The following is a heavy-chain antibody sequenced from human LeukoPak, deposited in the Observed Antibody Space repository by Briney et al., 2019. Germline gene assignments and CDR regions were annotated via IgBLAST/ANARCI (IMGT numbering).Heavy chain of an antibody. CDR1: GFTFTNYS. D-gene: IGHD5-18*01. Sequence: GGSLRLSCAASGFTFTNYSMNWVRQAPGKGLEWVSYISSSGSTIYYADAVKGRFTISRDNAKNSLYLQMSSLRDEDTAVYYCATVAMEDWYFDLWGRGTLVTVSS. V-gene: IGHV3-48*02. CDR3: ATVAMEDWYFDL. J-gene: IGHJ2*01. CDR2: ISSSGSTI.